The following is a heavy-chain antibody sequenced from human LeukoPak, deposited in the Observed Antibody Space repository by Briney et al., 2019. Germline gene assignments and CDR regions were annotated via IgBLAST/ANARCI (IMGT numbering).Heavy chain of an antibody. Sequence: GGSLRLSCSASGFTFSSYGMHWVRQAPGKGLAWVAVIWYDGSNKYYADSVKGRFTISRDNSKNTLYLQMNSLRAEDTAVYYCAREYSSSGYYYGMDVWGQGTTVTVSS. CDR2: IWYDGSNK. CDR1: GFTFSSYG. D-gene: IGHD6-6*01. CDR3: AREYSSSGYYYGMDV. V-gene: IGHV3-33*01. J-gene: IGHJ6*02.